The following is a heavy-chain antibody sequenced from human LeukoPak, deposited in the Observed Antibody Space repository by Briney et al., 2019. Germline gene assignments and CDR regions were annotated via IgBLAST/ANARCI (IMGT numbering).Heavy chain of an antibody. Sequence: GGSLRLSCAASGFTFSSYSMNWVRQAPGKGLEWVGRFRPKFEGGTADYAVAVKGRFVISRDDSKNTRYLQMNSLKIEDTAMYYCTHYSSGWYLGQGTLVTVSS. CDR1: GFTFSSYS. J-gene: IGHJ4*02. V-gene: IGHV3-15*01. CDR2: FRPKFEGGTA. D-gene: IGHD6-19*01. CDR3: THYSSGWY.